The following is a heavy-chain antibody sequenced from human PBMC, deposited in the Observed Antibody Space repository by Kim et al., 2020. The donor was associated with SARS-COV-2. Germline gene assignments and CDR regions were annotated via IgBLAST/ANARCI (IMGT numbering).Heavy chain of an antibody. J-gene: IGHJ3*02. Sequence: GGSLRLSCAASGFTFSSYAMHWVRQAPGKGLEWVAVISYDGSNKYYADSVKGRFTISRDNSKNTLYLQMNSLRAEDTGVYYCARDGRFAFDIWGQGTMVTVSS. CDR1: GFTFSSYA. V-gene: IGHV3-30*04. CDR3: ARDGRFAFDI. CDR2: ISYDGSNK. D-gene: IGHD3-3*01.